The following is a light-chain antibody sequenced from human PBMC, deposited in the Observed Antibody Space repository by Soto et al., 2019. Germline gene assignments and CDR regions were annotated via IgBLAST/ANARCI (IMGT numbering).Light chain of an antibody. CDR2: EAS. Sequence: DFQMTQSPSSLSVSVGGRVTITCRASQDISDHLAWYQHKPGKVPKLLIYEASTLQSGVPSRFSGGGFGTDFTLTISSLQPEDVAIYYCQMYNRTPRTFGQGTKVELK. J-gene: IGKJ1*01. CDR3: QMYNRTPRT. CDR1: QDISDH. V-gene: IGKV1-27*01.